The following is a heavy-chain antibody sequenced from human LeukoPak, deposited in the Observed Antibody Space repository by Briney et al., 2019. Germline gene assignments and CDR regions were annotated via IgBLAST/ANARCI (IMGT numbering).Heavy chain of an antibody. CDR2: MNPNSGNT. CDR3: ARRAVGNSHYYSMDV. J-gene: IGHJ6*03. Sequence: ASVKVSCKASGYTFTSYDINWVRQVTGQGLEWMGWMNPNSGNTGYAQKFQGRVTITRNTTISTAFMELSSLRSEDTAVYYCARRAVGNSHYYSMDVWGKGTTVTVSS. V-gene: IGHV1-8*03. D-gene: IGHD6-19*01. CDR1: GYTFTSYD.